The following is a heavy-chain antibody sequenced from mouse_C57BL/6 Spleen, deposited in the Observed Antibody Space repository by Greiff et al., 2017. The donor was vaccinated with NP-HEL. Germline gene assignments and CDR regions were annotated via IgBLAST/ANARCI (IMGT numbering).Heavy chain of an antibody. V-gene: IGHV5-17*01. Sequence: EVKVVESGGGLVKPGGSLKLSCAASGFTFSDYGMHWVRQAPEKGLEWVAYISSGSSTIYYADTVKGRFTISRDNAKNTLFLQMTSLRSEDTAMYYCARGAPYAMDYWGQGTSVTASS. CDR1: GFTFSDYG. J-gene: IGHJ4*01. CDR3: ARGAPYAMDY. CDR2: ISSGSSTI.